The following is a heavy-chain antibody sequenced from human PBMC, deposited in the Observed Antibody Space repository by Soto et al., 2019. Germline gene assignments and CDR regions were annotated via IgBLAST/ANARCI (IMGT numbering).Heavy chain of an antibody. D-gene: IGHD6-6*01. CDR1: GDSASSNSAA. V-gene: IGHV6-1*01. J-gene: IGHJ6*02. CDR2: TYYRSKWYN. Sequence: PSQTLSLTCAISGDSASSNSAAWNWIRQSPSRGLEWLGRTYYRSKWYNDYAVSVKSRITINPDTSKNQFSLQLNSVTPEDTAVYYCARSGDYSSSSNYYYGMDVWGQGTTVTVSS. CDR3: ARSGDYSSSSNYYYGMDV.